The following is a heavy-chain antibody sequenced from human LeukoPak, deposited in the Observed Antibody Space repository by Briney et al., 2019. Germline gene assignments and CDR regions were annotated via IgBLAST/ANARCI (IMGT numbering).Heavy chain of an antibody. J-gene: IGHJ4*02. D-gene: IGHD6-19*01. CDR1: GFTLNSYP. Sequence: GGSLRLSCAASGFTLNSYPLSLVRQAPGKGLEWVSAISGNGGSTYYADSVKGRFTISRDNSKNTLYLQMNSLRAEDAAVYYCAKDSSGWNIDYWGQGTLVTVSS. CDR2: ISGNGGST. V-gene: IGHV3-23*01. CDR3: AKDSSGWNIDY.